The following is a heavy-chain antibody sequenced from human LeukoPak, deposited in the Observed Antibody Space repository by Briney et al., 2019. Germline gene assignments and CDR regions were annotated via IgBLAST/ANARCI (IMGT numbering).Heavy chain of an antibody. Sequence: GGSLRLSCAASGFPFSSYSMNWVRQAPGKGLEWVSSISSSSSYIYYADSVKGRFTISRDNAKNSLYLQMNSLRAEDTAVYYCARDSIAAAGPLDYWGQGTLVTVSS. V-gene: IGHV3-21*01. CDR3: ARDSIAAAGPLDY. CDR2: ISSSSSYI. D-gene: IGHD6-13*01. CDR1: GFPFSSYS. J-gene: IGHJ4*02.